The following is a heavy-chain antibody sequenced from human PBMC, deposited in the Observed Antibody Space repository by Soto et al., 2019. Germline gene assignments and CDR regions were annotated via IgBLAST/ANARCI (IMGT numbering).Heavy chain of an antibody. J-gene: IGHJ6*03. CDR1: GGPSGDHG. CDR2: ISTTGSTI. CDR3: ARYKGYCSGGSCYYYYYMDV. Sequence: LRHCSRASGGPSGDHGGRRIRKDQGKGLEWVSYISTTGSTIYYADSVKGRFTISRDNAKNSLYLQMTSLRAEDTAVYYCARYKGYCSGGSCYYYYYMDVWGKGTTVTVSS. D-gene: IGHD2-15*01. V-gene: IGHV3-11*04.